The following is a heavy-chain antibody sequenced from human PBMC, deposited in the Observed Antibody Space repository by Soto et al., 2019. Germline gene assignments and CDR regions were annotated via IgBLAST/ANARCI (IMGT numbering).Heavy chain of an antibody. Sequence: SVKVSCKASGFTFTTSAMQWVRQARGQRLEWIGWIVVGSGNINYAQQFHERVTITRDMSTGTVYMELSSLRSEDTAVYYCARGEERVAMPTGYWGQGTLVTVSS. CDR2: IVVGSGNI. D-gene: IGHD2-2*01. J-gene: IGHJ4*02. CDR3: ARGEERVAMPTGY. CDR1: GFTFTTSA. V-gene: IGHV1-58*02.